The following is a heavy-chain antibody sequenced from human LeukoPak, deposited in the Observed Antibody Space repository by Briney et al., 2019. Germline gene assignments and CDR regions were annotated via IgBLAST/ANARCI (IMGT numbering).Heavy chain of an antibody. Sequence: GGSLRLSCAASGFTFSSYAMSWVRQAPGKGLEWVSAISGSGGSTYYADSVKGRFTISRDNSKNTLYPQMNSLRAEDTAVYYCAKVSPYYYDSSGYHDYWGQGTLVTVSS. CDR1: GFTFSSYA. D-gene: IGHD3-22*01. V-gene: IGHV3-23*01. CDR2: ISGSGGST. J-gene: IGHJ4*02. CDR3: AKVSPYYYDSSGYHDY.